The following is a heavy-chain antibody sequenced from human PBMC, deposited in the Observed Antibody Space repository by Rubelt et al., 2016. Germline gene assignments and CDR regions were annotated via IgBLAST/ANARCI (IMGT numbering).Heavy chain of an antibody. CDR3: ARAGRLLQGGDYYYAMDG. J-gene: IGHJ6*02. CDR1: RDSISSYY. D-gene: IGHD5-24*01. CDR2: ISDSGST. Sequence: VHLQESGPGLVRPSETLSLTCTVSRDSISSYYWSWIRQPPGTGLEWIGCISDSGSTNYNPSLKSRITISVDMSKKQFSPRWSTVTAAETAVDFGARAGRLLQGGDYYYAMDGWGQVTTVTVSS. V-gene: IGHV4-59*01.